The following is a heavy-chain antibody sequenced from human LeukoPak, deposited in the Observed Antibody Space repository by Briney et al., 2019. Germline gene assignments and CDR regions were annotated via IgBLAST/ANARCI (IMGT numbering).Heavy chain of an antibody. J-gene: IGHJ3*02. CDR2: IYYSGST. CDR3: ARLWEEAVAGLSTPRLAFDI. V-gene: IGHV4-39*01. CDR1: GGSISSSSYY. D-gene: IGHD1-26*01. Sequence: KSSETLSLTCTVSGGSISSSSYYWGWIRQPPGKGLEWIGSIYYSGSTYYNPSLESRVTISVDTSKNQFSLKLSSVTAADTAVYYCARLWEEAVAGLSTPRLAFDIWGQGTMVTVSS.